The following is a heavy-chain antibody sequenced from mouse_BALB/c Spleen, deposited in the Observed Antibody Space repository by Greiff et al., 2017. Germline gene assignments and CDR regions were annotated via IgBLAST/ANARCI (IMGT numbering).Heavy chain of an antibody. CDR3: ARSYYGSSYHYYAMDY. CDR1: GFTFSSYA. CDR2: ISSGGSYT. V-gene: IGHV5-9-4*01. D-gene: IGHD1-1*01. Sequence: EVQVVESGGGLVKPGGSLKLSCAASGFTFSSYAMSWVRQSPEKRLEWVAEISSGGSYTYYPDTVTGRFTISRDNAKNTLYLEMSSLRSEDTAMYYCARSYYGSSYHYYAMDYWGQGTSVTVSS. J-gene: IGHJ4*01.